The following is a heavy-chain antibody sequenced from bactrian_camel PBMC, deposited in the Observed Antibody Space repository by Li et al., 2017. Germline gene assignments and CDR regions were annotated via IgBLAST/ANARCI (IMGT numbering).Heavy chain of an antibody. CDR3: ATPMTLRAFAY. Sequence: HVQLVESGGGSVQSGGSLSVSCTVSGDIIRDYCMAWIRQPPGKGLEWVSAIDSGDGNTYYADSVKGRFTISRDNAKNTVYLQLNTLKTEDMAMYYCATPMTLRAFAYWGQGTQVTVS. CDR2: IDSGDGNT. V-gene: IGHV3S1*01. D-gene: IGHD5*01. CDR1: GDIIRDYC. J-gene: IGHJ6*01.